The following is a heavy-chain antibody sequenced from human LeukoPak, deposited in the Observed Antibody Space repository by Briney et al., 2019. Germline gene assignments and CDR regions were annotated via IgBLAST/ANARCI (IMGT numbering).Heavy chain of an antibody. D-gene: IGHD3-16*01. V-gene: IGHV3-64*04. Sequence: GGSLRLSCSASGFTFSSYAMHWVRQAPGKGPEYVSAISSNGGTTYYADSVKGRFTISRDNSKNTLYLQMNSLRAEDTAVYYCARGWGFPDYWGQGTLVTVSS. CDR1: GFTFSSYA. CDR2: ISSNGGTT. CDR3: ARGWGFPDY. J-gene: IGHJ4*02.